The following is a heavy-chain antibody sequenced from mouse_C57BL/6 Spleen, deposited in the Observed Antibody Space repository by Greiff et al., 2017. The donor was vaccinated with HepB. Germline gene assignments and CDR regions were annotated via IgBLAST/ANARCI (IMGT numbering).Heavy chain of an antibody. CDR2: INYDGSST. CDR3: ARGWLRFDY. Sequence: EVQRVESEGGLVQPGSSIKLSCTASGFTFSDYYMAWVRQVPEKGLEWVANINYDGSSTYYLDSLKSRFIISRDNAKNILYLQMSSLKSEDTATYYCARGWLRFDYWGQGTTLTVSS. J-gene: IGHJ2*01. CDR1: GFTFSDYY. D-gene: IGHD2-2*01. V-gene: IGHV5-16*01.